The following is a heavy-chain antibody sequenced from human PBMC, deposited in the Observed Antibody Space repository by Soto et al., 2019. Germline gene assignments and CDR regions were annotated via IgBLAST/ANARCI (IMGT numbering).Heavy chain of an antibody. Sequence: PGESLKISCKGSGYSFTSYWICWVRQMPGKGLEWMGIIYPGDSDTRYSPSFQGQVTISADKSISTAYLQWSSLKASDTDMYYCATGPGNPYYAYSYMYVCGKGTALTVSS. CDR3: ATGPGNPYYAYSYMYV. CDR1: GYSFTSYW. D-gene: IGHD6-13*01. J-gene: IGHJ6*03. CDR2: IYPGDSDT. V-gene: IGHV5-51*01.